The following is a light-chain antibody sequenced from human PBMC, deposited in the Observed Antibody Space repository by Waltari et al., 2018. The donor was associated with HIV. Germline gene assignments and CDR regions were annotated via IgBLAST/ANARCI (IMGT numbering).Light chain of an antibody. J-gene: IGKJ4*01. CDR1: QSISSW. CDR3: QQYNSPAT. V-gene: IGKV1-5*03. CDR2: KAS. Sequence: DIQMTQSPSTLSASVGDRVTITCRASQSISSWLAWYQQKPGKAPKLLIYKASSLESGVPSRFSGSGSGTEFTLTISSLQPDDFAPYYCQQYNSPATFGGGTKVEIK.